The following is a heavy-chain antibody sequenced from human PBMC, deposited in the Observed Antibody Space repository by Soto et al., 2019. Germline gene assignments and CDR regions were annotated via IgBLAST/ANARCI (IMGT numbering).Heavy chain of an antibody. CDR1: GGSLSSYY. J-gene: IGHJ5*02. Sequence: QVQLQESGPGLVKPSETLSLTCTVSGGSLSSYYWTWIRQSPGKGLEWIGYVYFSGNTNYNPSLKCRVTISIDTSKNQFSLRLASVTAADTAFYYCGSVRPSGYVLSWGQGTLVTVSS. V-gene: IGHV4-59*01. D-gene: IGHD6-25*01. CDR3: GSVRPSGYVLS. CDR2: VYFSGNT.